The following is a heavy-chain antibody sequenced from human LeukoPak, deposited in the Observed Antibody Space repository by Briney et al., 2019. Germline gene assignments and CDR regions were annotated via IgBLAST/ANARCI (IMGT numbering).Heavy chain of an antibody. V-gene: IGHV4-4*07. J-gene: IGHJ5*02. D-gene: IGHD3-3*01. CDR1: GGSISSYY. CDR2: IYTSGST. Sequence: SETLSLICTVSGGSISSYYWSWIRQPAGKGLEWIGRIYTSGSTNYNPSLKSRVTMSVDTSKKQFSLKLSSVTAADTAVYYCARVGYYDFWSGYVNWFDPWGQGTLVTVSS. CDR3: ARVGYYDFWSGYVNWFDP.